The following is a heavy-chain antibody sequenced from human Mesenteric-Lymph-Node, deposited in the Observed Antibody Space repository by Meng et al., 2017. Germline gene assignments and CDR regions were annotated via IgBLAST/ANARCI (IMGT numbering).Heavy chain of an antibody. D-gene: IGHD6-19*01. Sequence: QLQMMHTCSWLKKPGASVKVSCKASGYTFTNIGMNWVRQAPGQGPEWMGWINTDTGNPTYAQGFTGRFVFSLDTSVSTAYLQISGLKAEDTAVYYCARVAVAGLRYFQHWGQGTLVTVSS. CDR3: ARVAVAGLRYFQH. CDR1: GYTFTNIG. J-gene: IGHJ1*01. V-gene: IGHV7-4-1*02. CDR2: INTDTGNP.